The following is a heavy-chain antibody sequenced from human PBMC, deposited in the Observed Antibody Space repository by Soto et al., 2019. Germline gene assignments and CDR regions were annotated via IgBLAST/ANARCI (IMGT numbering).Heavy chain of an antibody. CDR1: GYTFTGYY. Sequence: QVQLVQSGAEVKKPGASVKVSCKASGYTFTGYYMHWVRQAPGQGLEWMGWINPNSGSTNYAQKFQGRVTMTRDTSISTAYMELGRLRSDDTAVYYCARVSIGGGTYYFDYWGQGTLVTVSS. CDR2: INPNSGST. J-gene: IGHJ4*02. CDR3: ARVSIGGGTYYFDY. V-gene: IGHV1-2*02. D-gene: IGHD3-3*02.